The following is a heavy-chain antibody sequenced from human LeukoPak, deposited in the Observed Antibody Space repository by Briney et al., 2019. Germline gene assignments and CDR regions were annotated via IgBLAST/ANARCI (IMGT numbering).Heavy chain of an antibody. Sequence: PSETLSLTCAVYGGSFSGYYWSWIRQPPGKGLEWIGEINHSGSTNYNPSLKSRVTISVDTSKNQFSLKLSSVTAADTAVYYCARTSCSSSWYVYWGQRTLVTVSS. CDR1: GGSFSGYY. CDR2: INHSGST. D-gene: IGHD6-13*01. CDR3: ARTSCSSSWYVY. V-gene: IGHV4-34*01. J-gene: IGHJ4*02.